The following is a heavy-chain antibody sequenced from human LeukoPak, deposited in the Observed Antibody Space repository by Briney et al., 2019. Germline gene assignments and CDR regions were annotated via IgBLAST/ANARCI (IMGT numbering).Heavy chain of an antibody. CDR1: GFSFSSYA. V-gene: IGHV3-23*01. Sequence: GGSLRLSCAASGFSFSSYAMSWVRQAPVRGLEWVASMKGGGGDTFYADFVKGRFTLSRDDSRNTIYLQLNSLRVEDTAVYYCAKANWVSNADAVSWGQGTPVTVSS. J-gene: IGHJ5*02. D-gene: IGHD1-1*01. CDR2: MKGGGGDT. CDR3: AKANWVSNADAVS.